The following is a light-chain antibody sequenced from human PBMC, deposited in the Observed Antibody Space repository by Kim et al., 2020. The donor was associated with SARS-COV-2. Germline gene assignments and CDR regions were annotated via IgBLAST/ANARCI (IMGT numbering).Light chain of an antibody. J-gene: IGLJ2*01. CDR1: NIGTKT. CDR2: YDH. Sequence: PRQPARITGGGNNIGTKTVHWYRQKAGQAPVLVIYYDHDRPSGIPERFSGSSSGNTATLTISRVEAEDEADYYCQVWDSNSDPVVFGGGPQLTVL. V-gene: IGLV3-21*04. CDR3: QVWDSNSDPVV.